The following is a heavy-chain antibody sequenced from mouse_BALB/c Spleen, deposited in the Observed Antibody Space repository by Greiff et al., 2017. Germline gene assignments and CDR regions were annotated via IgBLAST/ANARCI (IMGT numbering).Heavy chain of an antibody. CDR2: IDTSDSYT. D-gene: IGHD1-2*01. Sequence: QVQLQQPGAELVKPGASVKLSCKASGYTFTSYYMYWVKQRPGQGLEWIGAIDTSDSYTSYNQKFKGKATLTVDESSSTAYMQLSSLTSEDSAVYYCARSSYGDAMDYWGQGTSVTVSS. J-gene: IGHJ4*01. CDR1: GYTFTSYY. V-gene: IGHV1-69*02. CDR3: ARSSYGDAMDY.